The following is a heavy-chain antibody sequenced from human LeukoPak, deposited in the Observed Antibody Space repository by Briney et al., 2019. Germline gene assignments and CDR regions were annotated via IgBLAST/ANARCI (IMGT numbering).Heavy chain of an antibody. V-gene: IGHV3-20*04. D-gene: IGHD1-1*01. Sequence: GGSLRLSCAASGFTFDDYGMSWVRQAPGKGLEWVSCINWNGGSIDYVDSVKGRFTISRDNAKKSLYLQMNSLRAEETALYYCARLLSSATTRNNWFDAWGQGTLATVSS. CDR2: INWNGGSI. J-gene: IGHJ5*02. CDR3: ARLLSSATTRNNWFDA. CDR1: GFTFDDYG.